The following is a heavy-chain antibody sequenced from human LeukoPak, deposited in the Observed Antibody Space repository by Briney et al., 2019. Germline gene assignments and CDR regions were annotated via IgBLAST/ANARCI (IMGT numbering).Heavy chain of an antibody. CDR3: ASRYCSGGSCYFV. J-gene: IGHJ4*02. Sequence: SETLSLTCTVSGGSISSGGYYWSWIRQHPGKGLEWIGYIYYSGSTYYNPSLKSRVTISVDTSKNQFSLKLSSVTAADTAVYYCASRYCSGGSCYFVWGQGTLVTVSP. CDR1: GGSISSGGYY. D-gene: IGHD2-15*01. CDR2: IYYSGST. V-gene: IGHV4-31*03.